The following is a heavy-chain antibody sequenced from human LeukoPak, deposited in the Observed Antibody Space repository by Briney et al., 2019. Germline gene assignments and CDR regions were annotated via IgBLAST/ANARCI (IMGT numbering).Heavy chain of an antibody. CDR2: INSDGSST. J-gene: IGHJ6*02. V-gene: IGHV3-74*01. D-gene: IGHD2-15*01. CDR1: GFTFSSYW. CDR3: AREREVDYYYGMDV. Sequence: PGGSLRLSCAASGFTFSSYWMHWVRQAPGKGLVWVSRINSDGSSTSYADSVKGRFTISRDNAKNTLNLQMNSLRAEDTAVYYCAREREVDYYYGMDVWGQGTTVTVSS.